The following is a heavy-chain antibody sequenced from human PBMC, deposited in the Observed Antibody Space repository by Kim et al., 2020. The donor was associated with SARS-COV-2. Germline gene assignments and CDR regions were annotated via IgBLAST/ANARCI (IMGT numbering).Heavy chain of an antibody. D-gene: IGHD3-10*01. CDR2: INHSGST. CDR3: ARVRYGSGSYYLFDY. J-gene: IGHJ4*02. CDR1: GGSFSGYY. Sequence: SETLSLTCAVYGGSFSGYYWSWIRQPPGKGLEWIGEINHSGSTNYNPSLKSRVTISVDTSKNQFSLKLSSVTAADTAVYYCARVRYGSGSYYLFDYWGQGTLVTVSS. V-gene: IGHV4-34*01.